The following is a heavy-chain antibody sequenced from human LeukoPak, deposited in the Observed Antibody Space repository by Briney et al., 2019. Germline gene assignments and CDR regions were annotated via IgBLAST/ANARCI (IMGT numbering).Heavy chain of an antibody. CDR1: GFTFSSYA. D-gene: IGHD3-16*02. CDR3: ARVMGSYDYVWGSYRYYFDY. J-gene: IGHJ4*02. V-gene: IGHV3-23*01. Sequence: PGGSLRLSCAASGFTFSSYAMSWVRQAPGKGLEWVSAISGSGGSTYYADSVKGRFTISRDNAKNSLYLQMNSLRAEDTAVYYCARVMGSYDYVWGSYRYYFDYWGQGTLVTVSS. CDR2: ISGSGGST.